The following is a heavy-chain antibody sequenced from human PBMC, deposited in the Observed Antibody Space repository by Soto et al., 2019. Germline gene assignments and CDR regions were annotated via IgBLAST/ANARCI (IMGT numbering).Heavy chain of an antibody. CDR2: VNPSGGST. J-gene: IGHJ4*02. CDR3: ASSYAARGYCPD. CDR1: GSTFTTYY. D-gene: IGHD3-16*01. V-gene: IGHV1-46*01. Sequence: QVQLVQSGAEVKKPGASVKVSCKASGSTFTTYYIHWVRQAPGQGLDWMGFVNPSGGSTTYAQEFQGSVAMTRDTSTTTVYMELSSLRADDTAVYYCASSYAARGYCPDWGQGSLVTVSS.